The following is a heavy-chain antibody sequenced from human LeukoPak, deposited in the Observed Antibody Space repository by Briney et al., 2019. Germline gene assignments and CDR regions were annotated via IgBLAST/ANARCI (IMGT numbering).Heavy chain of an antibody. CDR1: GGSFSGYY. V-gene: IGHV4-34*01. D-gene: IGHD6-19*01. CDR2: INHSGST. Sequence: PSETLSLTCAVYGGSFSGYYWSWIRQPPGKGLEWIGEINHSGSTNYNPSLKSRVTISVDTSKNQFSLKLSSVTAADTAVYYCAGYSSGWLFDYWGQGTLVTVSS. CDR3: AGYSSGWLFDY. J-gene: IGHJ4*02.